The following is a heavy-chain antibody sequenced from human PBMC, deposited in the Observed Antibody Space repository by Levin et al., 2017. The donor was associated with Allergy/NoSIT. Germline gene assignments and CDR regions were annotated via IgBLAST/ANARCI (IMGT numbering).Heavy chain of an antibody. CDR3: AKMAATPIDY. D-gene: IGHD5-24*01. Sequence: HSGGSLRLSCAASGFTFSSYDIHWVRQAPDKGLEWVAVISYDGSNKYYADSVKGRFTISRDNSKNTLYLQMNSLRAEDTAVYYCAKMAATPIDYWGQGTLVTVSS. V-gene: IGHV3-30*18. CDR2: ISYDGSNK. J-gene: IGHJ4*02. CDR1: GFTFSSYD.